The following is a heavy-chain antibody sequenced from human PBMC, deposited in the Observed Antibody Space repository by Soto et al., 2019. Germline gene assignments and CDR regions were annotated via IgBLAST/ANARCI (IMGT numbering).Heavy chain of an antibody. CDR3: ARSSAIFGAVIRYYYGMDV. J-gene: IGHJ6*02. V-gene: IGHV4-34*01. CDR2: INHSGST. CDR1: GGSFSGYY. Sequence: PSETLSLTCAVYGGSFSGYYWSWIRQPPGKGLEWIGEINHSGSTNYNPSLKSRVTISVDTSKNQFSLKLSSVTAADTAVYYCARSSAIFGAVIRYYYGMDVWGQGTTVTVSS. D-gene: IGHD3-3*01.